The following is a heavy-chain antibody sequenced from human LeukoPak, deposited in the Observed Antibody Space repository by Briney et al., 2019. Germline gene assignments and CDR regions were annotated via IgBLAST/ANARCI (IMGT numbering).Heavy chain of an antibody. CDR1: GFTVSSNY. Sequence: GGSLRLSCAASGFTVSSNYMSWVRQAPGKGLEWVSVIYSGGSTYYADSVKGRSTISRDNSKNTLYLQMNSLRAEDTAVYYCARGRPTPGYCSSTSCYYFDYWGQGTLVTVSS. CDR2: IYSGGST. V-gene: IGHV3-66*01. D-gene: IGHD2-2*01. CDR3: ARGRPTPGYCSSTSCYYFDY. J-gene: IGHJ4*02.